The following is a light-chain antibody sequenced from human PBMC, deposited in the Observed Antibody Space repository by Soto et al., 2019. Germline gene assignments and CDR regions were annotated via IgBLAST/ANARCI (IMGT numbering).Light chain of an antibody. CDR3: QQRSNGPAYT. Sequence: DIVLTQSPATLSLSPGERATLSCRASQSISSFLAWYQQKPGQAPRLLIYASSNRATGIPARFRGSGSGTDFTLTISSLEPEDFAVYYCQQRSNGPAYTFGQGTKLEIK. CDR1: QSISSF. CDR2: ASS. J-gene: IGKJ2*01. V-gene: IGKV3-11*01.